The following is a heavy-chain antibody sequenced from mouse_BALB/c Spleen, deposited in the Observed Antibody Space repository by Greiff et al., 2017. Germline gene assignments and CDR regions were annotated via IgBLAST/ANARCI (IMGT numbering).Heavy chain of an antibody. D-gene: IGHD1-1*01. J-gene: IGHJ2*01. Sequence: EVQLVESGGGLVKPRGSLKLSCAASGFTFSSYAMSWVRQTPEKRLEWVASISSGGSTYYPDSVKGRFTISRDNARNILYLQMSSLRSEDTAMYYCARGPYGSSYWGQGTTLTVSS. CDR1: GFTFSSYA. V-gene: IGHV5-6-5*01. CDR3: ARGPYGSSY. CDR2: ISSGGST.